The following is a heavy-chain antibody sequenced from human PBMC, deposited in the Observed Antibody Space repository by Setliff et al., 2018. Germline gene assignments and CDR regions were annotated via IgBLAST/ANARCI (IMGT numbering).Heavy chain of an antibody. J-gene: IGHJ4*02. V-gene: IGHV1-18*01. CDR3: SRLVRFCTNTACQRLSGGEF. CDR1: GYTFNDYG. D-gene: IGHD2-8*01. CDR2: ISSYTGKT. Sequence: ASVKVSCKTSGYTFNDYGITWVRQVPGQGLEWMGWISSYTGKTYYAEKLQGRVTLTTDTSTSTAYLDLRSLESDDTAVYYCSRLVRFCTNTACQRLSGGEFWGQGTLVTVSS.